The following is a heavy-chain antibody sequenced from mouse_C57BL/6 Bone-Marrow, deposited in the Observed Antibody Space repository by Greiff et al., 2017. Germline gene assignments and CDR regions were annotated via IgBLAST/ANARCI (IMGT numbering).Heavy chain of an antibody. CDR2: IHPNSGST. CDR3: ERLPDGSYWYFDV. Sequence: QVQLKQPGAELVKPGASVKLSCKASGYTFTSYWMHWVKQRPGQGLEWIGMIHPNSGSTNYNEKFKSKATLTVNKSSSTAYMQLSSLTSEDSAVYYCERLPDGSYWYFDVWGTGTTVTVSS. CDR1: GYTFTSYW. D-gene: IGHD2-3*01. V-gene: IGHV1-64*01. J-gene: IGHJ1*03.